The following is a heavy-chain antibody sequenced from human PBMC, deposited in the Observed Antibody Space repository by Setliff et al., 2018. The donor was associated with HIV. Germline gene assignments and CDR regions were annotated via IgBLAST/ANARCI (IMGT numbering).Heavy chain of an antibody. J-gene: IGHJ4*02. V-gene: IGHV3-48*01. CDR2: ISSSSSTI. D-gene: IGHD3-22*01. CDR3: ARDDLTYYYDSSGSFDY. Sequence: GGSLRLSCAASGFTFSSYSMNWVRKAPGKELEWVSYISSSSSTIYYADSGKGRFTISRDNAKNSLYMQMNSLRAEDTAVYYCARDDLTYYYDSSGSFDYWGQGTLVTVSS. CDR1: GFTFSSYS.